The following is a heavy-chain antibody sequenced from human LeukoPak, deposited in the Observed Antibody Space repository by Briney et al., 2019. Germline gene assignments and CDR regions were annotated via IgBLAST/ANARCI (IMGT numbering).Heavy chain of an antibody. D-gene: IGHD6-13*01. V-gene: IGHV3-48*03. CDR1: GFTFSSYE. CDR2: ISSSGSTI. Sequence: PGGSLRLSCAASGFTFSSYEMSWVRQAPGKGLEWVSYISSSGSTIYYADSVKGRFTISRDNAKNSLYLQMNSLRAEDTAVYYCAGQLASQNFDYWGQGTLVTVSS. J-gene: IGHJ4*02. CDR3: AGQLASQNFDY.